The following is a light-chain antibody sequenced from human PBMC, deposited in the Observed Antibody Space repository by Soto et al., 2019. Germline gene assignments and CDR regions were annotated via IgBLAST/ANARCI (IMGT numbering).Light chain of an antibody. J-gene: IGLJ2*01. CDR3: VLYMGSGISL. CDR2: NTD. CDR1: SGSVSTSYY. V-gene: IGLV8-61*01. Sequence: VVTQEPSFSVSPGGTVTFTCGLSSGSVSTSYYPSWYQQTPGQAPRILIYNTDTRSSGVPDRFSGSILGNKAALTIAGAQADDEVDYYCVLYMGSGISLFGGGTKLTVL.